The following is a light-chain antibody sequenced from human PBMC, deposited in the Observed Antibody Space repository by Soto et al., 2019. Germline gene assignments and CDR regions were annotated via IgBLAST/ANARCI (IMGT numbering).Light chain of an antibody. V-gene: IGKV1-5*03. CDR2: KAS. CDR3: QLSFT. J-gene: IGKJ3*01. Sequence: DIQMTQSPSTLSASVGDRVTITCRASQSISSWLAWYQQKPAKAPRLLIYKASTLESGVPSRFSGSGSETEFTLTISTLQPADFATYYCQLSFTFGPGIKVDI. CDR1: QSISSW.